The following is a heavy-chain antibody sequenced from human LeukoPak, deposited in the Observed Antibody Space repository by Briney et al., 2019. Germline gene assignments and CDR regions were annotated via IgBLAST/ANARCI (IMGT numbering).Heavy chain of an antibody. Sequence: SETLSLTCTVSGGSISSSNYYWGWIRQPPGKGLEWFGSIYYSGSTYYSPSLKRPVTVSVDTSKNQFSLKPNSVTAADTALYYCARLITTPIRDYFDYWGQGTLVTVSS. J-gene: IGHJ4*02. CDR1: GGSISSSNYY. D-gene: IGHD3-22*01. V-gene: IGHV4-39*01. CDR3: ARLITTPIRDYFDY. CDR2: IYYSGST.